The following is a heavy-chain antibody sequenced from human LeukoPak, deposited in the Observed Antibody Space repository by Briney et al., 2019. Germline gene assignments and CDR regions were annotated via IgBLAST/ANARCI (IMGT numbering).Heavy chain of an antibody. V-gene: IGHV1-18*01. J-gene: IGHJ6*02. D-gene: IGHD5-12*01. CDR3: ARGPRRRWLRSTYYYYYGMDV. CDR2: VSAYNGKT. CDR1: GYTFTDFG. Sequence: ASVKVSCKASGYTFTDFGISWVRQAPGQGLEWMAWVSAYNGKTNYAQKFQDRVTMTTDTSASTAYMELRSLGSEDTAVYYCARGPRRRWLRSTYYYYYGMDVWGQGTTVTVSS.